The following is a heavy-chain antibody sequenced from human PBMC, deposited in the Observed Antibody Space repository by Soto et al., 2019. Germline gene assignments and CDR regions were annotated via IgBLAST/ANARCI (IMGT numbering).Heavy chain of an antibody. CDR2: IWFDGSNK. D-gene: IGHD6-19*01. V-gene: IGHV3-33*01. CDR1: GFTFSTSV. J-gene: IGHJ2*01. CDR3: ARSMFNGASCQLTPSSGCANWYFDL. Sequence: QVQLVESGGGVVQPGRSLRLSCAASGFTFSTSVMHWVRQAPGKGLEWVAVIWFDGSNKYYADSVKGRFTISGDNSKNTLYLQMNSLRAEDTALYYCARSMFNGASCQLTPSSGCANWYFDLWGRGTLVTVSS.